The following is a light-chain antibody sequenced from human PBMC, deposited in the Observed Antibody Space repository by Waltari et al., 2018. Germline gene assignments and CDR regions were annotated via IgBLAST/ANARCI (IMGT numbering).Light chain of an antibody. CDR1: SSDVGGYNY. V-gene: IGLV2-14*03. CDR2: DVS. Sequence: QSALTQPASVSGSPGQSITISCTGTSSDVGGYNYVSWYQQHPGQAPKLMIYDVSNRPSGVSSRFSGSKSGNTASLTISWLQAEDEADYYCSSYTSSSTLWVFGGGTKLTVL. J-gene: IGLJ3*02. CDR3: SSYTSSSTLWV.